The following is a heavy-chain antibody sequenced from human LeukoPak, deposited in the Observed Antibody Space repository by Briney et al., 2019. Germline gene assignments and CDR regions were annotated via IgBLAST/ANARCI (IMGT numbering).Heavy chain of an antibody. Sequence: PSETLSLTCTVSGGSINSYYWNWIRQPPGKGLEWIGYIYYSGSTNYNPSLKSRVTISVDTSKNQFSLKVSSVTAADTAVYFCARSYGGGYYGMDVWGQGTTATVSS. J-gene: IGHJ6*02. CDR3: ARSYGGGYYGMDV. CDR1: GGSINSYY. V-gene: IGHV4-59*01. D-gene: IGHD4-23*01. CDR2: IYYSGST.